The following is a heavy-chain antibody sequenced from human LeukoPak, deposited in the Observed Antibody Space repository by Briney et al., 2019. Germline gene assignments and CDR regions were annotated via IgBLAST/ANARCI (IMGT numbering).Heavy chain of an antibody. CDR1: GGSISGYY. D-gene: IGHD2-21*02. CDR3: ARLQAYCGGDCYPRWFDP. CDR2: IYYSGNT. V-gene: IGHV4-59*08. J-gene: IGHJ5*02. Sequence: SSETLSLTCTVSGGSISGYYWTWIRQPPGKGLEWIGYIYYSGNTNYNPSLKSRVTISVDTSKNQFSLKLNSVTAADTAVYYCARLQAYCGGDCYPRWFDPWGQGTLVTVSS.